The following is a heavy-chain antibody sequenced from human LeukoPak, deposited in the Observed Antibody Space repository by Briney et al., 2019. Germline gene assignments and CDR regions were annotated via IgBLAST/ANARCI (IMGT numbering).Heavy chain of an antibody. CDR1: GFTFSSYG. D-gene: IGHD6-13*01. J-gene: IGHJ5*02. CDR3: AKGKLAAAGTGRWFDP. Sequence: LTGGSLRLSCAASGFTFSSYGMHWVRQAPGKGLEWVAVISYDGSNKYYADSVKGRFTISRDNSKNTLYLQMNSLRAEDTAVYYCAKGKLAAAGTGRWFDPWGQGTLVTVSS. CDR2: ISYDGSNK. V-gene: IGHV3-30*18.